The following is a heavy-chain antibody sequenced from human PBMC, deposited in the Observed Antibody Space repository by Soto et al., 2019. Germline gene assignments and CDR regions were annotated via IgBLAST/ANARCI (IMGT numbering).Heavy chain of an antibody. J-gene: IGHJ4*02. D-gene: IGHD6-25*01. CDR3: AKQIQRRDGYFDY. V-gene: IGHV1-69*13. CDR1: GGTFSSYA. Sequence: SVTVSCKASGGTFSSYAISWVRQAPGQGLEWMGGIIPIFGTANYAQKFQGRVTITADESTSTAYMELSSLRSEDTAVYYCAKQIQRRDGYFDYWGQGTLVTVSS. CDR2: IIPIFGTA.